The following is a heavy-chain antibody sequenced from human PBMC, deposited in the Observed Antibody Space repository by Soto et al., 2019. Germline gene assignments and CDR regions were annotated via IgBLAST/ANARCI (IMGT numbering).Heavy chain of an antibody. J-gene: IGHJ4*02. V-gene: IGHV3-33*01. CDR1: GFTFSSYG. CDR2: IWYDGSNK. CDR3: ARESIVVVVAATNYYFDY. Sequence: QVQLVESGGGVVQPGRSLRLSCAASGFTFSSYGMHWVRQAPGKGLEWGAVIWYDGSNKYYADSVKGRFTISRDTSKNTLYLQMNSLRAEDTAVYYCARESIVVVVAATNYYFDYWGQGTLVTVSS. D-gene: IGHD2-15*01.